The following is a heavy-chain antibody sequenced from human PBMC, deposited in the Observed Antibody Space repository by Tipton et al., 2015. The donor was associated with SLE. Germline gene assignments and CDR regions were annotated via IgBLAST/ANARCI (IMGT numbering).Heavy chain of an antibody. CDR3: ARQPYYESPFDY. CDR1: GGSISSSSDY. J-gene: IGHJ4*02. CDR2: FYGGST. V-gene: IGHV4-61*05. D-gene: IGHD3-22*01. Sequence: LRLSCTVSGGSISSSSDYWSWIRQPPGKGLEWIGYFYGGSTSYNPSLRGRVTISGDTSKNQFSLTLNSVTAADTAVYFCARQPYYESPFDYWGQGTLVTVSS.